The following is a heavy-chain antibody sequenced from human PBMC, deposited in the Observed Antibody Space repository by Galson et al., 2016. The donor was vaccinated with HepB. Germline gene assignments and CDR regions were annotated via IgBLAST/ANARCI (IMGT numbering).Heavy chain of an antibody. CDR2: XXANXGXT. D-gene: IGHD4-23*01. CDR3: ARDFEYRGNGGRDEDGFDP. Sequence: SVKVSCKASGYSFTSXXISXXXQAXXXGLXXMGXXXANXGXTXXARKXXGRVTLTTDTSTSTAYMELRSLTSDDTDVXYCARDFEYRGNGGRDEDGFDPWGQGTLVTVFS. CDR1: GYSFTSXX. V-gene: IGHV1-18*01. J-gene: IGHJ5*02.